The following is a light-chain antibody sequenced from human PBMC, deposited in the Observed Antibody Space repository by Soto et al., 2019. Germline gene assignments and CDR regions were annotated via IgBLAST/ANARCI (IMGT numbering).Light chain of an antibody. CDR2: SNN. Sequence: SVLTQPPSASGTPGQRVTISCSGSSSNIGNNYVYWYQHLPGTAPKLLIYSNNQRPSGVPDRFSASKSGSSASLAISGLRSEDEADYYCAAWDDSLNMVFGGGTKVT. V-gene: IGLV1-47*02. CDR1: SSNIGNNY. CDR3: AAWDDSLNMV. J-gene: IGLJ2*01.